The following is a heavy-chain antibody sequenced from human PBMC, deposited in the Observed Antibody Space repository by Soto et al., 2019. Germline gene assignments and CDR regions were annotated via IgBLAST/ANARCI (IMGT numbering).Heavy chain of an antibody. J-gene: IGHJ6*03. D-gene: IGHD3-3*01. CDR3: AKYVPQPTYYDFWSGYSPDYYYMDV. CDR2: ISGSGGST. V-gene: IGHV3-23*01. CDR1: VFTFSSYA. Sequence: HPGGSLRLSCAASVFTFSSYAMSWVRQAPGKGLEWVSAISGSGGSTYYADSVKGRFTISRDNSKNTLYLQMNSLRAEDTAVYYCAKYVPQPTYYDFWSGYSPDYYYMDVWGKGTTVTAP.